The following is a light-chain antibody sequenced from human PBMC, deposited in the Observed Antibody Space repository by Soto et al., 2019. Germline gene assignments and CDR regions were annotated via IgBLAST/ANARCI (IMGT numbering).Light chain of an antibody. CDR2: LAS. CDR1: QSVIDSY. Sequence: EIVLTQSPGTLSLSPGERATLSCRASQSVIDSYLAWYQQKPGQAPRLLIYLASSRATGLPDRFSGSGSGTDFTLTISRLEPEDFAVYYCQQYGTSPWTFGQGTKVEIK. V-gene: IGKV3-20*01. J-gene: IGKJ1*01. CDR3: QQYGTSPWT.